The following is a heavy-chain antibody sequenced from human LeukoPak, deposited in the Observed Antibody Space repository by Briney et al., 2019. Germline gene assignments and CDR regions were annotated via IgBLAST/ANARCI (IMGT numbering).Heavy chain of an antibody. V-gene: IGHV3-74*01. J-gene: IGHJ6*03. Sequence: GGSLRLSCAASGFTFSSHWMHWVRQAPGKGLVWVSRINTDGSSTSYADSVKGRFTISRDNAKNKVYLQMNSLRAEDTAVYYCAVATDFSVYYYYMDVWGKGTTVTVSS. CDR1: GFTFSSHW. CDR2: INTDGSST. CDR3: AVATDFSVYYYYMDV. D-gene: IGHD3-3*01.